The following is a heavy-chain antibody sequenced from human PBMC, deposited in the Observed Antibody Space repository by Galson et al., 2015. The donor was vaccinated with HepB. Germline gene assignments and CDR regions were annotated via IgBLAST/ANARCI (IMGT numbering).Heavy chain of an antibody. Sequence: SLRLSCAASGFTFSSYEMNWVRQAPGKGLEWVSYISSSGSTIYYADSVKGRFTISRDNAKNSLYLQMNSLRAEDTAVYYCARRSALAAADYWGQGTLVTVSS. CDR2: ISSSGSTI. J-gene: IGHJ4*02. D-gene: IGHD6-13*01. CDR1: GFTFSSYE. CDR3: ARRSALAAADY. V-gene: IGHV3-48*03.